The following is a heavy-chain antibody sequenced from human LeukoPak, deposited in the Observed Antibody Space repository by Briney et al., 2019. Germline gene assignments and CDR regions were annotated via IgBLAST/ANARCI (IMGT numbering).Heavy chain of an antibody. J-gene: IGHJ4*02. CDR3: ARSSQGGIAVAAELYYFDY. D-gene: IGHD6-19*01. Sequence: PSETLSLICTVSGGSISSGGYYWSWIRQPPGKGLEWIGYIYYSGSTYYNPSLKSRVTISVDTSKNQFSLKLSSVTAADTAVYYCARSSQGGIAVAAELYYFDYWGQGTLVTVSS. CDR2: IYYSGST. V-gene: IGHV4-61*08. CDR1: GGSISSGGYY.